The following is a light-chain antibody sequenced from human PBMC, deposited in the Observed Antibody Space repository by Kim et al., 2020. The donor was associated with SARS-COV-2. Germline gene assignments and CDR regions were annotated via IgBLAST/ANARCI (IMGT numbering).Light chain of an antibody. Sequence: DIVMTQSPDSLAVSLGERATINCKSSQSVLYSSNNKNYLAWYQQKPGQPPKLLIYWASTREPGVPDRFSGSGSGTDFTLTISSLQTEDGAFYYCQQYYGSPPYTFGQGTKLEI. CDR2: WAS. V-gene: IGKV4-1*01. J-gene: IGKJ2*01. CDR3: QQYYGSPPYT. CDR1: QSVLYSSNNKNY.